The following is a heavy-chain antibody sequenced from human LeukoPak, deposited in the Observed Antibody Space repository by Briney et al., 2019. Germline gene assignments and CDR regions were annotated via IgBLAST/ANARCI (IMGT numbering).Heavy chain of an antibody. CDR3: ARAGIAAAGHNWFDP. CDR2: ISVYNGDT. D-gene: IGHD6-13*01. Sequence: ASVKVSCQASGYTFTSYGISWVRQAPGQGLEWMGWISVYNGDTNYAQKLQGRVTMTTDTSTSTAYMELRSLRSDDTAMYYCARAGIAAAGHNWFDPWGQGTLVSVSS. V-gene: IGHV1-18*04. CDR1: GYTFTSYG. J-gene: IGHJ5*02.